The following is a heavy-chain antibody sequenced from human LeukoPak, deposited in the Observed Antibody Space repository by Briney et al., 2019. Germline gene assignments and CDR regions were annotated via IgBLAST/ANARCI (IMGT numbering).Heavy chain of an antibody. CDR2: ISGSGGST. J-gene: IGHJ4*02. CDR1: GFTFSSYA. Sequence: GGSLRLSCAASGFTFSSYAMSWVRQAPGKGLEWVSAISGSGGSTYYADSVKGRFTISRDNAKNSLYLQMNSLRAEDTAVYYCARLGGYDAFDYWGQGTLVTVSS. D-gene: IGHD5-12*01. CDR3: ARLGGYDAFDY. V-gene: IGHV3-23*01.